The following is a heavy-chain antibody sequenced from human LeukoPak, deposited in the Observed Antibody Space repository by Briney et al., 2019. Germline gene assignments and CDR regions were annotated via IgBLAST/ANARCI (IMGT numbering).Heavy chain of an antibody. Sequence: PGGSLRLSCAAAGFTFSSYWMSWVRQAPGKGLEWVANIKQDGSEKLYVDSVKGRFTISRANPKNSLFLQMNSLSAEYPAVYSGARACGMTTCIFAYWGQGTLVTVPS. CDR3: ARACGMTTCIFAY. V-gene: IGHV3-7*01. CDR1: GFTFSSYW. D-gene: IGHD1-14*01. J-gene: IGHJ4*02. CDR2: IKQDGSEK.